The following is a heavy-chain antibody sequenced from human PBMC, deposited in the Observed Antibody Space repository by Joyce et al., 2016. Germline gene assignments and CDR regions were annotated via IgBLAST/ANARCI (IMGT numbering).Heavy chain of an antibody. J-gene: IGHJ4*02. CDR2: ISRNKGNT. D-gene: IGHD6-19*01. CDR1: GYTFISDD. V-gene: IGHV1-18*01. Sequence: QVQLVQSGAEVEKPGASVKVSCKASGYTFISDDIGWVRQAPGQGLEWMGWISRNKGNTNDVQKFQGRVTMTTDTTTNTAYMELRSLRSDDTAVYYCARKCSCGWYFFDFWGQGTLVTVSS. CDR3: ARKCSCGWYFFDF.